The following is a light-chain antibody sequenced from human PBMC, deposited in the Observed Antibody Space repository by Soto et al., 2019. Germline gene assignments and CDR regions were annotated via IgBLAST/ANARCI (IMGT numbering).Light chain of an antibody. CDR1: QRIRYW. V-gene: IGKV1-5*03. CDR2: EAS. CDR3: QQYTNYPWT. J-gene: IGKJ1*01. Sequence: DLQMTQSPSTLSASVGVSATITCRATQRIRYWLAWLQHKAGKAPRFLIYEASRLESGVPSRISGSGSGTEFTLTISSLQPDDFATYYCQQYTNYPWTFGQGTKVDIK.